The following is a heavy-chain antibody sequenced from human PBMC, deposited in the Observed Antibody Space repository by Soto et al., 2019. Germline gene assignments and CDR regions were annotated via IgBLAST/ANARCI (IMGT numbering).Heavy chain of an antibody. Sequence: QVQLQQSGAGLLKPSETLSLTCAVYGGFVSSGSYYWSWIRQPPGKGLEWIGEMSHSGGTHFNPSLKSRVTISVDTSKNQFSLKMSSVTAADTALYYCARVERGTATTVVDAFDIWGPWTMVTVSS. V-gene: IGHV4-34*01. CDR2: MSHSGGT. J-gene: IGHJ3*02. CDR1: GGFVSSGSYY. D-gene: IGHD1-1*01. CDR3: ARVERGTATTVVDAFDI.